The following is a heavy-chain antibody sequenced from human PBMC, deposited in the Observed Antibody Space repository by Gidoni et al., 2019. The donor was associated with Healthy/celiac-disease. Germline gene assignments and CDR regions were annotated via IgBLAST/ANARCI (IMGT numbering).Heavy chain of an antibody. D-gene: IGHD2-21*01. Sequence: QVQLVESGGGVVQPGRSLRLSCAASGFTFSSYAMHWVRQAPGKGLEWVAVISYDGSNKYYADSVKGRFTISRDNSKNTLYLQMNSLRAEDTAVYYCARVPYCGGDCYFDYWGQGTLVTVSS. CDR2: ISYDGSNK. V-gene: IGHV3-30-3*01. CDR3: ARVPYCGGDCYFDY. J-gene: IGHJ4*02. CDR1: GFTFSSYA.